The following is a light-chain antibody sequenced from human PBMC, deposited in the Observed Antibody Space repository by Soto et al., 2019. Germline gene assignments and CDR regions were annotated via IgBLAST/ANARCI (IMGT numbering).Light chain of an antibody. V-gene: IGKV1-39*01. CDR2: AAS. CDR3: QQSYSTPLT. J-gene: IGKJ4*01. CDR1: QSISSY. Sequence: DIQMTQSPSSLSASVGVRVTITCRAGQSISSYLNWYQQKPGKAPKLLIYAASSLQSGVPSRFSGSGSGTDFTLTISSLQPEDFATYYCQQSYSTPLTFGGGTKVEIK.